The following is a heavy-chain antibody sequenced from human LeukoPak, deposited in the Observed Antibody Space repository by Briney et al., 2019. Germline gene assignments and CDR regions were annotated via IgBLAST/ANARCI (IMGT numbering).Heavy chain of an antibody. J-gene: IGHJ5*02. CDR2: VFHTGDT. V-gene: IGHV4-59*08. CDR1: GDSIRSFY. Sequence: SETLSLTCAVSGDSIRSFYWSWIRQPPGKGLEWIGYVFHTGDTNYNPSLKSRVTVSLDTSKNQIALRLTSVTAADTAVYYCARHPFATPFDLWGRGILVTVSS. CDR3: ARHPFATPFDL.